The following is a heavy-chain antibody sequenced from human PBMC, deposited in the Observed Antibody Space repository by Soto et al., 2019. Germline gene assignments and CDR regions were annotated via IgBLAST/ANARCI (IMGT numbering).Heavy chain of an antibody. Sequence: SQTPSLTCVISGDSVSANSAAWNWIRQSPSRGLEWLGRTYYRSKWNFDYAESVKSRMSIIPDTSNNHFSLLLNSVSPEDTAVYYCVRHPLATVALYGMDVWGQGTTVTVS. J-gene: IGHJ6*02. V-gene: IGHV6-1*01. CDR3: VRHPLATVALYGMDV. CDR1: GDSVSANSAA. D-gene: IGHD5-12*01. CDR2: TYYRSKWNF.